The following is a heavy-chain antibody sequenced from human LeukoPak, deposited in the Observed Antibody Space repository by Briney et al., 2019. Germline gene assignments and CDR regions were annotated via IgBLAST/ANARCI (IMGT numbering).Heavy chain of an antibody. CDR2: IIPILGIA. CDR3: ARGAVAGTDFDY. D-gene: IGHD6-19*01. CDR1: GGTLSSYA. V-gene: IGHV1-69*04. J-gene: IGHJ4*02. Sequence: GSSVKVSCKASGGTLSSYAISWVRQAPGQGLEWMGRIIPILGIANYAQKFQGRVTITADKSTSTAYMELSSLRSEDTAVYYCARGAVAGTDFDYWGQGTLVTVSS.